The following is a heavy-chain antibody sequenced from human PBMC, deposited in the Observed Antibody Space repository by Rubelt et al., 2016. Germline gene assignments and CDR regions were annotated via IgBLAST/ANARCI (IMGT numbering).Heavy chain of an antibody. D-gene: IGHD5-24*01. CDR1: GGSFSGYY. J-gene: IGHJ4*02. Sequence: QVQLQQWGAGLLKPSETLSLTCAVYGGSFSGYYWSWIRQPPGKGLEWIGSIYYSGATYHSPSLQSRVTIAEDTSKNQFSLKVTSVTAADTAVYYCARHQGDAYMEYFDSWGRGTLVTASS. CDR2: IYYSGAT. CDR3: ARHQGDAYMEYFDS. V-gene: IGHV4-34*01.